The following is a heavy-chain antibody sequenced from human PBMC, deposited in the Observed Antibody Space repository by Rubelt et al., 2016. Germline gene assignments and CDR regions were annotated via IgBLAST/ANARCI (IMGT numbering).Heavy chain of an antibody. J-gene: IGHJ4*02. D-gene: IGHD2-21*01. CDR1: GFTFNSCS. Sequence: EVQLVESGGGLGQPGGSLRLSCAASGFTFNSCSMSWVRQAPGQGLEWVAVLGAGDGVTYYAAYVQGRCPISRDNSKNTLFLEMHRLRGEDTAVYYCVGCGGGWCDHNYFDYWGQGTLVTVSP. CDR3: VGCGGGWCDHNYFDY. CDR2: LGAGDGVT. V-gene: IGHV3-23*04.